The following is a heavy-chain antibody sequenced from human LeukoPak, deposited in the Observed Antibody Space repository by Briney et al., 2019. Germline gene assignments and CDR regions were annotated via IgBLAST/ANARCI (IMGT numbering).Heavy chain of an antibody. Sequence: PSETLSLTCAVYGESLSKYYWTWIRQPPGKGLEWIASIYYSGITYYNPSLKSRVTESVDTSKNQFSLKLSSVTAADTAVYYCARGLKTFYDILTGHYRGVAYYDYWGQGTLVTVSS. CDR2: IYYSGIT. D-gene: IGHD3-9*01. CDR3: ARGLKTFYDILTGHYRGVAYYDY. J-gene: IGHJ4*02. V-gene: IGHV4-39*01. CDR1: GESLSKYY.